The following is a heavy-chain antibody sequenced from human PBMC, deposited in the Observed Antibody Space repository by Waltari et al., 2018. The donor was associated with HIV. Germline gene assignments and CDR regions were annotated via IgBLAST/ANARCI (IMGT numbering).Heavy chain of an antibody. CDR3: VRVLSPVDGDSGAVSDNWFDP. CDR2: IYSTGST. D-gene: IGHD3-10*01. Sequence: QVQLQESGPGLVKPSETLSLTCTVSGDSITTRSNYWGWVRQPPGKGLEWIGSIYSTGSTFHNPSLKSRVTLSFDTSKNRFSLKVTSITAADTAMYYCVRVLSPVDGDSGAVSDNWFDPWGQGTLVTVSS. V-gene: IGHV4-39*07. CDR1: GDSITTRSNY. J-gene: IGHJ5*02.